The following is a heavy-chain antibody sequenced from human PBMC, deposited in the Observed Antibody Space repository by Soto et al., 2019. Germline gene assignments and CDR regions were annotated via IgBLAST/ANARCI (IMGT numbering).Heavy chain of an antibody. V-gene: IGHV3-23*01. D-gene: IGHD2-2*01. CDR3: AKDHCSSTSCYVGNGMDF. CDR1: GFTFSSYA. Sequence: GGSLRLSCAASGFTFSSYAMSWVRQAPGKGLEWVSAISGSGGSTYYADSVKGRFTISRDNSKNTLYLQMNSLRAEDTAVYYSAKDHCSSTSCYVGNGMDFWGQRTTVTVSS. J-gene: IGHJ6*02. CDR2: ISGSGGST.